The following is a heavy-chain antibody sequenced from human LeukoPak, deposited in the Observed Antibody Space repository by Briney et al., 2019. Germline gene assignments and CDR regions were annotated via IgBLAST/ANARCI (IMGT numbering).Heavy chain of an antibody. CDR3: ARVQESQIDYYFDY. CDR1: GYSISSGSYY. J-gene: IGHJ4*02. D-gene: IGHD3-9*01. V-gene: IGHV4-61*01. Sequence: SETLSLTCTVSGYSISSGSYYWSWIRQPPGKGLEWIGYIYYSGSTNYNPSLKSRVTISVDTSKNQFSLKLSSVTAADTAVYYCARVQESQIDYYFDYWGQGTLVTVSS. CDR2: IYYSGST.